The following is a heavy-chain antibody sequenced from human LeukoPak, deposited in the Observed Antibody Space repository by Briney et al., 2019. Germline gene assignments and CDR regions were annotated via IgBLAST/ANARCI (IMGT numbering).Heavy chain of an antibody. J-gene: IGHJ4*02. Sequence: RGSLRLSCAASGFTLTSYAMSWVRQAPGKGLEWVSAIIGSVHSTYYADSVKGRFTISRDNSKNTLYLQMNSLRAEDTAVYYCAKHSYDSSGYYSIDYWGQGTLVTVFS. V-gene: IGHV3-23*01. CDR3: AKHSYDSSGYYSIDY. D-gene: IGHD3-22*01. CDR2: IIGSVHST. CDR1: GFTLTSYA.